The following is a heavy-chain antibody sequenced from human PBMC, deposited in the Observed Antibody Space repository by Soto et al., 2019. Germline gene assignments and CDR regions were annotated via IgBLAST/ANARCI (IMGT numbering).Heavy chain of an antibody. CDR2: INPSGGST. CDR1: GYTFTSYY. D-gene: IGHD3-9*01. CDR3: ASDILTAIDAFDI. Sequence: ASVKVSFKASGYTFTSYYMHWVRQAPGQGLEWMGIINPSGGSTSYAQKFQGRVTMTRDTSTSTVYMELSSLRSEDTAVYYCASDILTAIDAFDIWGQGTMVTVSS. V-gene: IGHV1-46*03. J-gene: IGHJ3*02.